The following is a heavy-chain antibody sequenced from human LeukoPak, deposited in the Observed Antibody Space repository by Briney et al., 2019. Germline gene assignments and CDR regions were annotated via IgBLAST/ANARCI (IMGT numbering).Heavy chain of an antibody. CDR3: AKDAVVWGSYEPVHFDY. J-gene: IGHJ4*02. D-gene: IGHD3-16*01. Sequence: PGGSLRLSCAASGFTFSSYGMHWVRQAPGKGLEWVAVISYDGSNKYYADSVKGRFTISRDNSKNTLYLQMNSLRAEDTAVYYCAKDAVVWGSYEPVHFDYWGQGTLVTVSS. CDR2: ISYDGSNK. CDR1: GFTFSSYG. V-gene: IGHV3-30*18.